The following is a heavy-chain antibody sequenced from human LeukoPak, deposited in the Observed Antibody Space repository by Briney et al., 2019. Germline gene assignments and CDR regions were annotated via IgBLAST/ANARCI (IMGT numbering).Heavy chain of an antibody. CDR2: IYHSGST. V-gene: IGHV4-30-2*01. D-gene: IGHD6-6*01. Sequence: SETLSLTCAVSGGSISSGGYSWSWIRQPPGKGLEWIGYIYHSGSTYYNPSLKSRVTISVDRSKNQFSLKLSSVTAADTAVYYCARVSSSSRPNFDYWGQGTLVTVSS. CDR3: ARVSSSSRPNFDY. CDR1: GGSISSGGYS. J-gene: IGHJ4*02.